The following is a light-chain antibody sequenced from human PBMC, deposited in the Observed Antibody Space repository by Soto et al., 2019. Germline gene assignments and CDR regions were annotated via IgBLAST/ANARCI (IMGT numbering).Light chain of an antibody. J-gene: IGKJ5*01. Sequence: DIQMTQSPSTLSASVGDRVTITCRASQSISSWLAWYQQKPGKAPKLLIYDASSLESGVPSRFSGSGSGTEFTLTISSLQPDDFATYYCQQYNSFSHTFGHGTRLE. CDR2: DAS. CDR1: QSISSW. CDR3: QQYNSFSHT. V-gene: IGKV1-5*01.